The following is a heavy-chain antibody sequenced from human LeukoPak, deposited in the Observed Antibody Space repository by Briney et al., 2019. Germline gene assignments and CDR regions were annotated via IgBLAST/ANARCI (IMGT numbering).Heavy chain of an antibody. CDR2: IKQDGSEK. Sequence: GGSLRLYCAASGFTISSYWMSWVRQAPGKGLEWVANIKQDGSEKYYVDSVKGRFTISRDNAKNSLYLQMNSLRAEDTAVYYCARDDCSSISCYHNWFDPWGQGTLVTVSS. CDR3: ARDDCSSISCYHNWFDP. J-gene: IGHJ5*02. CDR1: GFTISSYW. V-gene: IGHV3-7*01. D-gene: IGHD2-2*01.